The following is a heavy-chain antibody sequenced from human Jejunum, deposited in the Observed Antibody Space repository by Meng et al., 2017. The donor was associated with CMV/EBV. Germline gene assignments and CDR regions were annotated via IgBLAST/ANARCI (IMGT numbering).Heavy chain of an antibody. J-gene: IGHJ4*02. V-gene: IGHV1-69*02. CDR1: GGTFSRNI. CDR3: AVLVDTAMVTRDY. CDR2: IIPMVGRP. D-gene: IGHD5-18*01. Sequence: KASGGTFSRNIISWVRQAPGQGLEWMGRIIPMVGRPTSAQKFQGRVTISADKFTSTAYVEVTSLRSEDTAVYFCAVLVDTAMVTRDYWGQGTLVTVSS.